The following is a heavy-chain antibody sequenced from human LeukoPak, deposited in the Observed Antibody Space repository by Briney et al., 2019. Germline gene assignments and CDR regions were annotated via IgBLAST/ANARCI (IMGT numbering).Heavy chain of an antibody. CDR2: INPNSGGT. D-gene: IGHD4-23*01. J-gene: IGHJ4*02. CDR1: GYTFTDYY. Sequence: GASVKVSCKASGYTFTDYYIHWVRQAPGQGLEWMGWINPNSGGTNYAQKFQGRVTMTRDTSISTAYMELSRLRSDDTAVYYCARSYYGGNGYYFDYWGQGTLVTVSS. V-gene: IGHV1-2*02. CDR3: ARSYYGGNGYYFDY.